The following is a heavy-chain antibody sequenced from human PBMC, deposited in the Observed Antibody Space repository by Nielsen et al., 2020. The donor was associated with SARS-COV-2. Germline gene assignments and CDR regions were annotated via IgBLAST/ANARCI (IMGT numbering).Heavy chain of an antibody. D-gene: IGHD1-14*01. CDR1: GFTFDDYA. CDR3: ANLRLRTQDAFDI. Sequence: SLKISCAASGFTFDDYAMHWVRQAPGKGLEWVSGISWNSTTIGYADSVKGRFTISRDNAKNSLYLQMNSLRVEDTALYYCANLRLRTQDAFDIWGQGTMVTVSS. J-gene: IGHJ3*02. V-gene: IGHV3-9*01. CDR2: ISWNSTTI.